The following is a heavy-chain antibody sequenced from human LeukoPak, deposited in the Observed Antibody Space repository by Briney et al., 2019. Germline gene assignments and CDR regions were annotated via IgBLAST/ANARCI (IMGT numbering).Heavy chain of an antibody. CDR1: GGSISSYY. CDR2: IYYSGTT. V-gene: IGHV4-39*07. CDR3: ARGTLYSGWSYYFDS. Sequence: SETLSLTCTVSGGSISSYYWGWVRQPPGKGLEWIGSIYYSGTTKYNPSLKSRVTISVDNSNNKFSLRLSSVTAADTALYYCARGTLYSGWSYYFDSWGQGTLVTVSS. D-gene: IGHD6-19*01. J-gene: IGHJ4*02.